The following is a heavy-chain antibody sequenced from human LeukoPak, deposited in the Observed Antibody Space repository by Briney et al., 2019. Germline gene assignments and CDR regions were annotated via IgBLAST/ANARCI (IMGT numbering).Heavy chain of an antibody. D-gene: IGHD6-13*01. CDR3: ASTGYSSSWYGGY. J-gene: IGHJ4*02. Sequence: GASVKVSCKASGGTFSSYAISWVRQAPGQGLEWMGRIIPILGIANYAQKFQGRVTITADKSTSTAYMELSSLRSEDTAVYYCASTGYSSSWYGGYWGQGTLVTVSS. V-gene: IGHV1-69*04. CDR2: IIPILGIA. CDR1: GGTFSSYA.